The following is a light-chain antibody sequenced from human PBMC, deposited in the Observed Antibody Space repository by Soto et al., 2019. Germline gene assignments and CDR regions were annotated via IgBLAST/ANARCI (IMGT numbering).Light chain of an antibody. CDR1: EPVRNTY. CDR2: GAS. CDR3: QRYAASPLT. V-gene: IGKV3-20*01. J-gene: IGKJ4*01. Sequence: EIVLTQSPDTLSLSPGERATLSCRTSEPVRNTYVAWYQQQPGQAPRLLIYGASSRAIGIPDRFSGSGSGTDFTLTISRLEPEDFALYFCQRYAASPLTFGGGTKVDIK.